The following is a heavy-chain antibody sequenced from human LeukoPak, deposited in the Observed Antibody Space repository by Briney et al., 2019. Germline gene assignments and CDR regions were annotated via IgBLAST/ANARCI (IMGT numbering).Heavy chain of an antibody. CDR1: GYSFTSYW. CDR3: ARFSIVATRTPYS. V-gene: IGHV5-51*01. D-gene: IGHD5-12*01. J-gene: IGHJ4*02. Sequence: GESLQISCQGSGYSFTSYWISWVRQMPGKGLEWMGIIYPGDSDTRYSPSFQGQVTISADKSISTAYLQWSSLKASDTAMYYCARFSIVATRTPYSWGQGTLVTVSS. CDR2: IYPGDSDT.